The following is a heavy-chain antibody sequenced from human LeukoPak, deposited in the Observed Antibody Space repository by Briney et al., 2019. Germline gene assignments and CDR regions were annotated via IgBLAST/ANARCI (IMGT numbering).Heavy chain of an antibody. D-gene: IGHD3-9*01. Sequence: SETLSLTCAVYGGSFSGYYWSWIRQPPGKGLEWIGEINHSGSTNYNPSLKSRVTISVDTSKNQFSLKLSSVTAADTAVYYCARSGYDILTGDLYYFDYWGQGTLVTVSS. V-gene: IGHV4-34*01. CDR3: ARSGYDILTGDLYYFDY. J-gene: IGHJ4*02. CDR2: INHSGST. CDR1: GGSFSGYY.